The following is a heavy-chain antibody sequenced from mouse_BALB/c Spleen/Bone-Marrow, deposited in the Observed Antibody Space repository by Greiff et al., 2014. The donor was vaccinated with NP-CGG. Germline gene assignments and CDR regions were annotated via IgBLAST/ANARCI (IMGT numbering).Heavy chain of an antibody. Sequence: QVQLKESGPGLVAPPQSLSITCTVSGFSLTNYGVHWVRQPPGKGLEWLGVIWADGSTNYNSALMSRLSISKDNSKSQVFFKMNSLQTDDTAMYYCARITTATGAMDYWGQGTSVTVSS. CDR2: IWADGST. CDR1: GFSLTNYG. V-gene: IGHV2-9*02. CDR3: ARITTATGAMDY. D-gene: IGHD1-2*01. J-gene: IGHJ4*01.